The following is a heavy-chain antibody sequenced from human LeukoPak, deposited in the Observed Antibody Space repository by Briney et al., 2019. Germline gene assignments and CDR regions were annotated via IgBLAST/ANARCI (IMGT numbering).Heavy chain of an antibody. D-gene: IGHD3-10*01. CDR1: GYTFTSNY. Sequence: ASVKVSCKAFGYTFTSNYMHWVRQAPGQGPEWMGVISPSGGSTTYAQKFQGRVTLTRDMSTSTDYLELSSLRSEDTAVYYCAKGDGSGSYYIFDYWGQGTLVIVSS. CDR2: ISPSGGST. J-gene: IGHJ4*02. V-gene: IGHV1-46*01. CDR3: AKGDGSGSYYIFDY.